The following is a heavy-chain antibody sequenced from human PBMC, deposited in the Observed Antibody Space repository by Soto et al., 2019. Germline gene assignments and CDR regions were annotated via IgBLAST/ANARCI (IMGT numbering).Heavy chain of an antibody. D-gene: IGHD3-3*02. Sequence: TLSLTCTVSGDSISSSNSHWGWTRQPPGKGLEYIGSVYYGGAIFYSGNIYYNPSLKSRVTISVDTSKNQFSLRLSSVTAADTGVYYCVRYDRINMKPYSPEGFHIWGQGTMVTVSS. CDR2: VYYGGAIFYSGNI. V-gene: IGHV4-39*01. CDR3: VRYDRINMKPYSPEGFHI. J-gene: IGHJ3*02. CDR1: GDSISSSNSH.